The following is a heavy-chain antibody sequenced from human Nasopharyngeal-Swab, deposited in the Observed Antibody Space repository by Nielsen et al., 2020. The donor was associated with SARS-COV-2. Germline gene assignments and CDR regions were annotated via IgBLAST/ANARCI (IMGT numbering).Heavy chain of an antibody. CDR2: ISGSGGST. J-gene: IGHJ4*02. Sequence: GESLKISCAASGFTFSSYAMSWVPQAPGKGLEWVSAISGSGGSTYYADSVKGRFTISRDNSKNTLYLQMNSLRAEDTAVYYCAKDAGRSIVVVPAASSYWGQGTLVTVSS. V-gene: IGHV3-23*01. D-gene: IGHD2-2*01. CDR3: AKDAGRSIVVVPAASSY. CDR1: GFTFSSYA.